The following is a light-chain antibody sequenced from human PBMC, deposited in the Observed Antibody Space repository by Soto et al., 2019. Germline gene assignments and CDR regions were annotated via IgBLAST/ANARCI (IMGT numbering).Light chain of an antibody. CDR1: QSVGSN. CDR2: GAS. CDR3: QQYDNWPT. J-gene: IGKJ1*01. V-gene: IGKV3D-15*01. Sequence: ELLVPHSTGTRSVSPGAIATFSCRASQSVGSNLAWYQQRPGQAPRLLIYGASSRATGIPDRFSGSGSGTDFTLTISSLQAEDFAVYYCQQYDNWPTFGQGSKVEIK.